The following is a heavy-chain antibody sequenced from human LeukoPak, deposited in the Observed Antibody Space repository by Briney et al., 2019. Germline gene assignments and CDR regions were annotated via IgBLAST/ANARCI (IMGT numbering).Heavy chain of an antibody. CDR3: TRGTAARDY. Sequence: GGSLRLSCTASGFTFGDYAMSWVRQAPGKGLEWVGFIRSKAYGGTTEYAASVKGRFTISRDDSKSIAYLQMNSLKTEDTAVYYCTRGTAARDYWGQGTLVTVSS. CDR1: GFTFGDYA. D-gene: IGHD6-6*01. V-gene: IGHV3-49*04. CDR2: IRSKAYGGTT. J-gene: IGHJ4*02.